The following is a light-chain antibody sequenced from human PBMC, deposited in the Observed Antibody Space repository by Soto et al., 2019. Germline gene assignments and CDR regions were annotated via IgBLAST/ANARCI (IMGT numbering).Light chain of an antibody. CDR3: QQRSNWPPRLT. V-gene: IGKV3-11*01. J-gene: IGKJ4*01. Sequence: EIVLTQSPATLSLSPGERATLSCRASQSISNYLAWYQQKPGQAPRLLIYDASNRATGIPARFSGSGSGADFTLTISSLEPEDFAVYYCQQRSNWPPRLTFGGGTKVEIK. CDR1: QSISNY. CDR2: DAS.